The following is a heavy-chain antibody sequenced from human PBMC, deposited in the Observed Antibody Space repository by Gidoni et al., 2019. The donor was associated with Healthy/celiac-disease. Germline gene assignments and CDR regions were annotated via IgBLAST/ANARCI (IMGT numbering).Heavy chain of an antibody. CDR1: GFTLSNYW. V-gene: IGHV3-74*01. CDR3: ARAGRGFVNY. Sequence: EVQLVESGGGLVQPGGSLRLSCAASGFTLSNYWMHWVRQAPGKGLVWVSRINSDGSITNYADSVKGRFTVSRDNAKNTLYLEMNSLGAEDTAICYCARAGRGFVNYWGQGTLVTVSS. CDR2: INSDGSIT. J-gene: IGHJ4*02.